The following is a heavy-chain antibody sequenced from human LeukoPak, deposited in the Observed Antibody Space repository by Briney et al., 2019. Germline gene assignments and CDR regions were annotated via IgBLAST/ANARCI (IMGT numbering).Heavy chain of an antibody. CDR1: GGSFSAYY. J-gene: IGHJ6*03. Sequence: SEALSLTCAVYGGSFSAYYWSWIRQPPGKGLEWIGEINHSGSTNYNPPLKSRVSISVNTSKNQFSLKLSSVTAADTAVYYCAGYYYYYMDVWDKGTTVTVSS. CDR2: INHSGST. CDR3: AGYYYYYMDV. V-gene: IGHV4-34*01.